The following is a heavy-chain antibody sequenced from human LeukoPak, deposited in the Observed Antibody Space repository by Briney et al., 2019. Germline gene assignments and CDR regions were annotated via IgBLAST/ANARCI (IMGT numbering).Heavy chain of an antibody. CDR1: GYTFTSYG. D-gene: IGHD6-19*01. J-gene: IGHJ4*02. Sequence: ASVKVSCKASGYTFTSYGISWVRQAPGQGLEWMGWISAYNGNTNYAQKFQGRVTMTEDTSTDTAYMELSSLRSEDTAVYYCATWARYSSGWVYYFDYWGQGTLVTVSS. V-gene: IGHV1-18*01. CDR2: ISAYNGNT. CDR3: ATWARYSSGWVYYFDY.